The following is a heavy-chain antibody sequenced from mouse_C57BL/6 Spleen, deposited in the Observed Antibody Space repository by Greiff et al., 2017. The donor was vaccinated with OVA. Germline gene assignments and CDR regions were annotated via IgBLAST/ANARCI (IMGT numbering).Heavy chain of an antibody. Sequence: SGPELVKPGASVKISCKASGYAFSRSWMNWVKQRPGKGLEWIGRIYPGDGDTNYNGKFKGKATLTADKSSSTAYMQLSSLTSEDSAVYFCARGYGDYFDYWGQGTTLTVSS. V-gene: IGHV1-82*01. CDR2: IYPGDGDT. CDR1: GYAFSRSW. CDR3: ARGYGDYFDY. D-gene: IGHD1-1*01. J-gene: IGHJ2*01.